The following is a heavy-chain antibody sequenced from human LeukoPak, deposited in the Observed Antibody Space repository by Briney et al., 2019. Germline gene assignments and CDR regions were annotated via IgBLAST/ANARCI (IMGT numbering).Heavy chain of an antibody. D-gene: IGHD1-20*01. J-gene: IGHJ6*03. CDR3: ARGVRPTVNWNYYYYYYMDV. CDR1: GYTFTSYG. V-gene: IGHV1-18*01. Sequence: ASVKVSCKASGYTFTSYGISWVRQAPGQGLEWMGWISAYNGNTNYAQKLQGRVTMTTDTSTSTAYMELRSLRSDDTAVYYCARGVRPTVNWNYYYYYYMDVWGKGTTVTVSS. CDR2: ISAYNGNT.